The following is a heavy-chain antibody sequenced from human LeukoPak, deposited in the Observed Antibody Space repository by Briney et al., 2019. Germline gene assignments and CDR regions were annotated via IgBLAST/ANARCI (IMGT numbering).Heavy chain of an antibody. CDR3: ALVGADFYYYHGMDV. D-gene: IGHD2-15*01. CDR2: IIPILGIA. V-gene: IGHV1-69*04. CDR1: GGTFSSYA. Sequence: SVKVSCKASGGTFSSYAISWVRQAPGQGLEWMGRIIPILGIANYAQKFQGRVTITADKSTSTAYMELSSLRSEDTAVYYCALVGADFYYYHGMDVWGQGTTVTVSS. J-gene: IGHJ6*02.